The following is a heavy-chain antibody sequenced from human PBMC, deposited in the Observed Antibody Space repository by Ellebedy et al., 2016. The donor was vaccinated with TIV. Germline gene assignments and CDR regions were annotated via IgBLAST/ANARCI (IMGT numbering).Heavy chain of an antibody. CDR1: GFTFSSYW. V-gene: IGHV3-7*01. J-gene: IGHJ6*02. Sequence: GESLKISXAASGFTFSSYWMTWVRQAPGRGLEWVANINQDGNEKYYVDSVKGRFTISRDNAKNSLYLQMSSLRADDTAVYYCARVPEGYYFYYGLDVWGQGTTVTVSS. CDR2: INQDGNEK. CDR3: ARVPEGYYFYYGLDV.